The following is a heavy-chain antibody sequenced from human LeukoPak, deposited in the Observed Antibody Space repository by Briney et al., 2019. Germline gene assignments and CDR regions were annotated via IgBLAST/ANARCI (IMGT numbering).Heavy chain of an antibody. CDR3: ARRRSGYSYGL. CDR1: DGSISSYY. J-gene: IGHJ4*02. CDR2: IYDSGST. Sequence: PSETLSLTCTVSDGSISSYYWSWIRQPPGKGLEWIGHIYDSGSTNYNPSLKSRVTISVDTSKNQFSLKLSSVTAADTAVYYCARRRSGYSYGLWGQGTLVTVSS. D-gene: IGHD5-18*01. V-gene: IGHV4-59*08.